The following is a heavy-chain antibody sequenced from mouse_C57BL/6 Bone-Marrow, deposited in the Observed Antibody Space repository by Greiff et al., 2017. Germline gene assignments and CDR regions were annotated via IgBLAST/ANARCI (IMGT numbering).Heavy chain of an antibody. CDR1: GYSITSGYY. V-gene: IGHV3-6*01. CDR3: ARGTTGWYFDV. D-gene: IGHD1-1*01. Sequence: ESGPGLVKPSQSLSLTCSVTGYSITSGYYWNWIRQFPGNNLEWMGYISYDGSNNYNPSLKNRISITRDTSKNKFFLKLNSVTSEDTATYYCARGTTGWYFDVWGTGTTVTVSS. J-gene: IGHJ1*03. CDR2: ISYDGSN.